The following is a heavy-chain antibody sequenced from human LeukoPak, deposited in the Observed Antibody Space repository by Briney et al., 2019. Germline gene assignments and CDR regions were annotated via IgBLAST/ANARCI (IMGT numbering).Heavy chain of an antibody. CDR3: AKLESPYNYYGMDV. D-gene: IGHD3-3*01. CDR2: ISGSGGST. Sequence: PGGSLRLSCAASGFTFSNAWMTWVRQPPGKGLEWVSGISGSGGSTYYADSVKGRFTISRDKSKNTLYLQMNSLRVEDTAVYYCAKLESPYNYYGMDVWGQGTTVTVS. CDR1: GFTFSNAW. V-gene: IGHV3-23*01. J-gene: IGHJ6*02.